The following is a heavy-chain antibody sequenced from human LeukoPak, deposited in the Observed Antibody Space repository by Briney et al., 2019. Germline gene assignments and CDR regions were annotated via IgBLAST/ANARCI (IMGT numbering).Heavy chain of an antibody. Sequence: ASVKVSRKASGYTFTGYYMHWVRQAPGQGLEWMGWINPNSGGTNYAQKFQGRVTMTRDTSISTAYMELSRLRSDDTAVYYCARFRVVRRNRNYYDSSGYYYDAFDIWGQGTMVTVSS. J-gene: IGHJ3*02. CDR1: GYTFTGYY. CDR3: ARFRVVRRNRNYYDSSGYYYDAFDI. V-gene: IGHV1-2*02. CDR2: INPNSGGT. D-gene: IGHD3-22*01.